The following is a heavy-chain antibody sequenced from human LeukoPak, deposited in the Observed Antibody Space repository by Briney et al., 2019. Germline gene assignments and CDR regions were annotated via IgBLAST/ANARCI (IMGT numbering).Heavy chain of an antibody. CDR3: AKAVRITMVRGAAALFDY. Sequence: GGSLRLSCAASGFTFSSYGMHWVRQAPGKGLEWVAVIWYDGSNKYYADSVKGRFTISRDNSKNTLYLQMNSLRAEDTAVYYCAKAVRITMVRGAAALFDYWGQGTLVTVSS. D-gene: IGHD3-10*01. J-gene: IGHJ4*02. V-gene: IGHV3-33*06. CDR1: GFTFSSYG. CDR2: IWYDGSNK.